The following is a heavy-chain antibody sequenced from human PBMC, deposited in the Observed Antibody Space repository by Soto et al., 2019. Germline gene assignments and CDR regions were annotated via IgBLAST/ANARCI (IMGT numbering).Heavy chain of an antibody. Sequence: SETLSLTCTVSGGSISSSSYYWGWIRQPPGKGLEWIGSIYYSGSTYYNPSLKSRATISVDTSKNQFSLKLSSVTAADTAVYYCAGTKVAYYYYYMDVWGKGTTVTVSS. CDR3: AGTKVAYYYYYMDV. V-gene: IGHV4-39*01. CDR1: GGSISSSSYY. CDR2: IYYSGST. D-gene: IGHD2-8*01. J-gene: IGHJ6*03.